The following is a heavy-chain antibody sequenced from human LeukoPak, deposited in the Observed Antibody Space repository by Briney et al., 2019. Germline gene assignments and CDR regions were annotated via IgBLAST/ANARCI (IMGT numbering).Heavy chain of an antibody. CDR3: ARGLDSSGYWFDP. J-gene: IGHJ5*02. Sequence: ASVKVSCKASGYTFTSYDINWVRQATGQGLEWMGWMNPNSGNTGYAQKFQGRVTMTRNTSISTAYMELSSLRSEHTAVYYCARGLDSSGYWFDPWGQGTLVTVSS. CDR1: GYTFTSYD. V-gene: IGHV1-8*01. CDR2: MNPNSGNT. D-gene: IGHD6-19*01.